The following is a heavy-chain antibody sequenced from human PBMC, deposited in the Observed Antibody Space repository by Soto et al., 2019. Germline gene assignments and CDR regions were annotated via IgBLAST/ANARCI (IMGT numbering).Heavy chain of an antibody. CDR1: GGSISSGGYY. D-gene: IGHD3-16*01. J-gene: IGHJ5*02. Sequence: SETLSLTCTVSGGSISSGGYYWSWIRHHPGKGLEWIGYIFYSGSTFYSPSLKSRVTISVDTARNQFSLKLSSVTAADTAVYYCARVALGGAINWFDPWGQGTLVTVSS. CDR2: IFYSGST. CDR3: ARVALGGAINWFDP. V-gene: IGHV4-31*03.